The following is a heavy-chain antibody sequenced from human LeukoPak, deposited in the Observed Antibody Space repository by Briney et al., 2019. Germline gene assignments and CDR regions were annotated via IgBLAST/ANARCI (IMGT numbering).Heavy chain of an antibody. Sequence: GGSLRLSCAASGFTFSSYWMSWVRQAPGKGLEWVANIKQYGSEKYYVDSVKGRFTISRDNAKNSLYLQMNSLRAEDTAVYYCAREKGLAAAGTRYFDYWGQGTLVTVSS. D-gene: IGHD6-13*01. V-gene: IGHV3-7*01. CDR2: IKQYGSEK. CDR1: GFTFSSYW. CDR3: AREKGLAAAGTRYFDY. J-gene: IGHJ4*02.